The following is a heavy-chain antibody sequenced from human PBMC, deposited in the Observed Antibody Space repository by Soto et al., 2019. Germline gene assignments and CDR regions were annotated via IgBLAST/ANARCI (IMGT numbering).Heavy chain of an antibody. CDR1: GFTFSSYA. D-gene: IGHD6-13*01. Sequence: QVQLVESGGGVVQPGRSLRLSCAASGFTFSSYAMHWVRQAPGKGLEWVAVISYDGSNKYYADSVKGRFTISRDNSKNTLYLQMNSLRAEDTAVYYCARDLSIAAAGTLGDYWGQGTLVTVSS. J-gene: IGHJ4*02. CDR3: ARDLSIAAAGTLGDY. CDR2: ISYDGSNK. V-gene: IGHV3-30*04.